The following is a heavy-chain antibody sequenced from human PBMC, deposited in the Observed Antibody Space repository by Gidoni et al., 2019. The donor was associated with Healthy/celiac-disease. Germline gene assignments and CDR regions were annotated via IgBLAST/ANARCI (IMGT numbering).Heavy chain of an antibody. J-gene: IGHJ4*02. CDR2: IYYSGST. D-gene: IGHD3-22*01. CDR1: GGSISSSSHY. V-gene: IGHV4-39*01. CDR3: ARRPRGLVLRYYDSSGYL. Sequence: QLQLQESGPGLVKPSETLSLTCTVPGGSISSSSHYWGWIRQPPGKGLEWIGSIYYSGSTYYNPSLKSRVTISVDTSKNQFSLKLSSVTAADTAVYYCARRPRGLVLRYYDSSGYLWGQGTLVTVSS.